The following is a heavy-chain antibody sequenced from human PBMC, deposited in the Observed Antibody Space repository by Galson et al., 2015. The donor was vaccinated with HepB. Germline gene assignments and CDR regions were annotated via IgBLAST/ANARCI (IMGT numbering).Heavy chain of an antibody. J-gene: IGHJ3*02. CDR2: IYHSGST. CDR1: GGSISSGGYS. CDR3: ARVGPAARVSKLFDI. Sequence: TLSLTCAVSGGSISSGGYSWSWIRQPPGKGLAWIGYIYHSGSTYYNPSLKSRVTISVDRSKNQFSLKLSSVTAADTAVYYCARVGPAARVSKLFDIWGQGTMVTVSS. V-gene: IGHV4-30-2*01. D-gene: IGHD2-2*01.